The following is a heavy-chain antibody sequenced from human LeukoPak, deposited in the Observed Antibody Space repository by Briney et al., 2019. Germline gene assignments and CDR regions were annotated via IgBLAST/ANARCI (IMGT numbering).Heavy chain of an antibody. CDR3: ARVSRMLGTSTLDN. D-gene: IGHD1-26*01. J-gene: IGHJ4*02. CDR1: GFTFSGYE. Sequence: PGGSLRLSCAASGFTFSGYEMNWVRQAPGKGLEWVSYISSSGSTIYYADSVKGRFTISRDNAKNTLYLQMNSLRAEDTAVYYCARVSRMLGTSTLDNWGQGTLVTVSS. CDR2: ISSSGSTI. V-gene: IGHV3-48*03.